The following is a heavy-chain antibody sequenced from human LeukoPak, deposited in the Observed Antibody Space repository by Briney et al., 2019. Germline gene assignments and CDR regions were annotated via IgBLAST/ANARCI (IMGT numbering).Heavy chain of an antibody. D-gene: IGHD6-13*01. CDR1: GGSISSSSYY. Sequence: SSETLSLTCTVSGGSISSSSYYWGWIRQPPGKGLEWIGSIYYSGSTYYNPSLKSRVTISVDTSKNQFSLKLSSVTAADTAVYYCARLSSSSPFDPWGQGTLVTVSS. CDR3: ARLSSSSPFDP. CDR2: IYYSGST. J-gene: IGHJ5*02. V-gene: IGHV4-39*01.